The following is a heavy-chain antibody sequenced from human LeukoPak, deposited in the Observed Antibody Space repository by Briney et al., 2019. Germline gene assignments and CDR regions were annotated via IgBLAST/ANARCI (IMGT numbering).Heavy chain of an antibody. CDR1: GFTFSSYA. V-gene: IGHV3-30-3*01. J-gene: IGHJ4*02. D-gene: IGHD2-8*01. Sequence: PGGSLRLSCAASGFTFSSYAMHWVRQAPGKGLEWVAVISYDGSNKYYADSVKGRFTISRDNSKNTLYLQMNSLRAEDTAVYYCARDGGNGLDYWGQGTLVTVSS. CDR2: ISYDGSNK. CDR3: ARDGGNGLDY.